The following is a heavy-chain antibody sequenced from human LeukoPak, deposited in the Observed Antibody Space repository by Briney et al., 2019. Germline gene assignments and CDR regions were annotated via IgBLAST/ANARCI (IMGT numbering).Heavy chain of an antibody. CDR3: ARADGISAGGPCDH. CDR1: LFIVRSNY. D-gene: IGHD2/OR15-2a*01. V-gene: IGHV3-53*01. CDR2: IYGGGNT. J-gene: IGHJ1*01. Sequence: PGGSLRLFHGVSLFIVRSNYMRWVRQAPAKELEGVSVIYGGGNTYDEDPGKSHLDIARDNSKSPLCLQMNSLRAEDTAVYYCARADGISAGGPCDHWGGGTGHR.